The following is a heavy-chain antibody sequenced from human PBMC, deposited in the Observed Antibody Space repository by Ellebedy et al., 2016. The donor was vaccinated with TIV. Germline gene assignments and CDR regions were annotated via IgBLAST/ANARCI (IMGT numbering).Heavy chain of an antibody. J-gene: IGHJ5*02. CDR1: GYSFTSYW. CDR2: IYPGDSDT. Sequence: GESLKISCKGSGYSFTSYWVGWVRQLPGKGLEWMGIIYPGDSDTRYSPSFQGQVTISADKSISTAYLQWSSLKASDTAMYYCARSISDVWFDPWGQGTLVTVSS. D-gene: IGHD3-9*01. CDR3: ARSISDVWFDP. V-gene: IGHV5-51*01.